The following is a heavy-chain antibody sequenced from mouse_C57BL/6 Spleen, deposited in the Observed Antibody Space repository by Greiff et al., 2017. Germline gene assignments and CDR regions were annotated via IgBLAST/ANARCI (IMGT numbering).Heavy chain of an antibody. V-gene: IGHV3-6*01. CDR3: ARAPYSYGSSWDY. Sequence: EVQLVESGPGLVKPSQSLSLTCSVTGYSITSGYYWNWIRQFPGNKLEWMGYISYDGSNNYNPSLKNRISITRDTSKNQFFLKLNSVTTEDTATYYCARAPYSYGSSWDYWGQGTTLTVSS. CDR1: GYSITSGYY. CDR2: ISYDGSN. D-gene: IGHD1-1*01. J-gene: IGHJ2*01.